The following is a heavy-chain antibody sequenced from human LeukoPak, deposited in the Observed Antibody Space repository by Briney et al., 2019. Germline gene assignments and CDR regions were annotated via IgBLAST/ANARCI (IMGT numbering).Heavy chain of an antibody. CDR3: ARRGGSGSYFDY. Sequence: GGSLRLSCAASGFTFSSYAMHWVRQAPGKGLEGVAVISYDGSNKYYADSVKGRFTISRDNSKNTLYLQMNRLRAEDTAVYYCARRGGSGSYFDYWGQGTLVTVSS. D-gene: IGHD1-26*01. CDR2: ISYDGSNK. J-gene: IGHJ4*02. CDR1: GFTFSSYA. V-gene: IGHV3-30*04.